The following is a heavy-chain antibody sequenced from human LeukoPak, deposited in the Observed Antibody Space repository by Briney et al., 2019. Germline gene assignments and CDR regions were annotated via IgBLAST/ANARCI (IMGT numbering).Heavy chain of an antibody. D-gene: IGHD6-13*01. V-gene: IGHV3-11*04. CDR3: ARSWVPPFDI. Sequence: GGSLRLSCAASGFTFSDYYMSWIRQAPGKGLEWVSYISSGSGSTIYYADSVKGRFTISRDNAKNSLYLQMNGLRAEDTAVYYCARSWVPPFDIWGQGTMVTVSS. CDR1: GFTFSDYY. J-gene: IGHJ3*02. CDR2: ISSGSGSTI.